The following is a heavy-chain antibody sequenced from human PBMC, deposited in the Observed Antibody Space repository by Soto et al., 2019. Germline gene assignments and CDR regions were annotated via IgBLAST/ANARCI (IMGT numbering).Heavy chain of an antibody. CDR1: GGSISSRDSY. J-gene: IGHJ4*02. V-gene: IGHV4-39*01. Sequence: SDTLSLTCTVSGGSISSRDSYWGWIRQPPGKGLEWSGSFHYSGSTSYNPSLKSLVTISVDTSANQLSLRVTAVTAADTAVYYCASGFGRSHFDYWGQGTLVTVSS. CDR3: ASGFGRSHFDY. D-gene: IGHD3-16*01. CDR2: FHYSGST.